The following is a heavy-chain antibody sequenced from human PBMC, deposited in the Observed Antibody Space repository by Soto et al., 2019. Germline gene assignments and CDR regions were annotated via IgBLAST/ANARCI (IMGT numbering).Heavy chain of an antibody. V-gene: IGHV3-21*01. Sequence: EVQLVESGGGLVKPGGSLRLSCAASGFNFSTYTMNWVRQAPGKGLEWVSSISSSNNYIYYADSVKGRFTISRDNAKNSLYQQMNSLRAEDTAVYYCARDRCSGGSCYRTYAFDIWGQGTMVTVSS. D-gene: IGHD2-15*01. CDR1: GFNFSTYT. CDR3: ARDRCSGGSCYRTYAFDI. J-gene: IGHJ3*02. CDR2: ISSSNNYI.